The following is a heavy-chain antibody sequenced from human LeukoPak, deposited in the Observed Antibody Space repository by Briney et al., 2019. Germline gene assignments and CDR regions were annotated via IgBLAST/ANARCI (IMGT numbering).Heavy chain of an antibody. J-gene: IGHJ3*02. D-gene: IGHD2-2*01. Sequence: SVKVSCKASGGTFSSYAISWVRQAPGQGLEWMGGIIPIFGTANYAQKFQGRVTITTDESTSTAYMELSSLRSEDTAVYYCAKGRDQLPKTADAFDIWGQGTMVTVSS. CDR3: AKGRDQLPKTADAFDI. CDR1: GGTFSSYA. CDR2: IIPIFGTA. V-gene: IGHV1-69*05.